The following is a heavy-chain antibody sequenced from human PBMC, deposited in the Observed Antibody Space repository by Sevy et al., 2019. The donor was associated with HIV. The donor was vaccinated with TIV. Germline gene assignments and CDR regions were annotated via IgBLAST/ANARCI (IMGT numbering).Heavy chain of an antibody. CDR2: IIPIFGTA. Sequence: ASVKVSCKASGGTFSSYGFSWVRQAPGQGLEWMGGIIPIFGTAKYAQKFQGRVTITADKSTTTAYMELSSLRSEDTAVYYCARGPHRCSGSSCYTVYSDYWGQGTLVTVSS. CDR1: GGTFSSYG. V-gene: IGHV1-69*06. CDR3: ARGPHRCSGSSCYTVYSDY. J-gene: IGHJ4*02. D-gene: IGHD2-15*01.